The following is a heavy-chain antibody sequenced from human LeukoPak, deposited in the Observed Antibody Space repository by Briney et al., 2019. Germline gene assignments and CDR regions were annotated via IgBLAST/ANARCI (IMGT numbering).Heavy chain of an antibody. J-gene: IGHJ4*02. V-gene: IGHV1-69*04. CDR2: IIPILGIA. D-gene: IGHD2-21*02. CDR1: GGTFSSYA. CDR3: ARSTYCGGDCGGYY. Sequence: ASVKVSCKASGGTFSSYAISWVRQAPGQGLEWMGRIIPILGIANYAQKFQGRVTITADKSTSTAYMELSSLRSEDTAVYYCARSTYCGGDCGGYYWGQGTLVTVSS.